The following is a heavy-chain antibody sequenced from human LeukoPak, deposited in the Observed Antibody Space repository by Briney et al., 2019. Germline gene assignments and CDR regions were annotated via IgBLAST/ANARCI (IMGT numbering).Heavy chain of an antibody. D-gene: IGHD3-10*01. CDR1: GGSISSGGYY. J-gene: IGHJ4*02. Sequence: PSETLSLTCTVSGGSISSGGYYWSWIRQPPGKGLEWIGYIYHSGSTYYNPSLKSRVTISVDRSKNQFSLKLSSVTAADTAVYYCARGRDESGAFDYWGQGTLVTVSS. CDR3: ARGRDESGAFDY. V-gene: IGHV4-30-2*01. CDR2: IYHSGST.